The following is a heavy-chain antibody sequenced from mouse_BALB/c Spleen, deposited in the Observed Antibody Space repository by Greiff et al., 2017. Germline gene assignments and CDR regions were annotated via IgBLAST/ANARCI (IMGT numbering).Heavy chain of an antibody. CDR3: ARHEGDDCYVPFAY. CDR1: GFTFSSYG. Sequence: EVNVVESGGDLVKPGGSLKLSCAASGFTFSSYGMSWVRQISDKRLEWVATISSGGSYTYYPDSVKGRFTISRDNAKNTLYLQMSSLKSEDTAMYYCARHEGDDCYVPFAYWGQGTLVTVSA. D-gene: IGHD1-1*01. V-gene: IGHV5-6*01. J-gene: IGHJ3*01. CDR2: ISSGGSYT.